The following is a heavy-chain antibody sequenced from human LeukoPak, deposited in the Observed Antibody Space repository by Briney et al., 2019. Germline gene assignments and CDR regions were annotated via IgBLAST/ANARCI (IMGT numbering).Heavy chain of an antibody. CDR1: GFTFSSYW. CDR2: IKQDGSEK. V-gene: IGHV3-7*01. J-gene: IGHJ4*02. CDR3: ARDGAYYDFWSGYYPTDYFDY. Sequence: GGSLRLSCAASGFTFSSYWMSWVRQAPGKGLEWVANIKQDGSEKYYVDSVKGRFTISRDNAKNSLYLQMNSLGAEDTAVYYCARDGAYYDFWSGYYPTDYFDYWGQGTLVTVSS. D-gene: IGHD3-3*01.